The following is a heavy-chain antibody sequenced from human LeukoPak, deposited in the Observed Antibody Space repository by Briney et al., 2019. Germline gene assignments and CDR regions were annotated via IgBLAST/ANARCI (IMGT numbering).Heavy chain of an antibody. CDR1: GFTFSTYA. Sequence: GGSLRLSCAASGFTFSTYALSWVREAPGKGLEWVTAISGSGGSTYSADSVKGRFTISRDNSKNTLYLQMNSLRAEDTAVYYFALGWQDLTHWGQGTLVTVSS. V-gene: IGHV3-23*01. J-gene: IGHJ4*02. CDR3: ALGWQDLTH. D-gene: IGHD2-15*01. CDR2: ISGSGGST.